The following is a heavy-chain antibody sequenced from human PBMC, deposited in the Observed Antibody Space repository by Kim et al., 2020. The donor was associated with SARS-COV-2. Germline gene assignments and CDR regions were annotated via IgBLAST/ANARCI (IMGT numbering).Heavy chain of an antibody. CDR1: GGSITTDF. V-gene: IGHV4-59*01. D-gene: IGHD3-16*01. CDR3: ARGWLTAPYWFDP. J-gene: IGHJ5*02. Sequence: SETLSLTCTVSGGSITTDFWSWIRQPPGKGLEWIGNIYYSGSTNYNPSLKSGVTISVDTSKNQLSLKVSYVTGADTAVYYCARGWLTAPYWFDPWGQGTL. CDR2: IYYSGST.